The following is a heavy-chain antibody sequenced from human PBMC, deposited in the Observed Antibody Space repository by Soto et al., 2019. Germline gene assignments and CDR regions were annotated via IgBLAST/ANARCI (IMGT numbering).Heavy chain of an antibody. D-gene: IGHD7-27*01. CDR3: TTGRLLGGYYFDY. V-gene: IGHV3-15*01. CDR2: IKSKTDGGTT. J-gene: IGHJ4*02. CDR1: GFTFSNAW. Sequence: EVQLVESGGGLVKPGGSLRLSCAASGFTFSNAWMSWVRQAPGKGLEWGGRIKSKTDGGTTDYAAPVKGRFTISRDDSKNTLYLQMNSLKTEDTAVYYCTTGRLLGGYYFDYWGQGTLVTVSS.